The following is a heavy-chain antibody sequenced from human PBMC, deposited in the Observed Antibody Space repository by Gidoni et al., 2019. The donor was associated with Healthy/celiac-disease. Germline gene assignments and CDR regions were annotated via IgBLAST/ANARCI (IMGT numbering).Heavy chain of an antibody. CDR3: AEDYWVGAFLPAQYGMDV. D-gene: IGHD1-26*01. V-gene: IGHV3-23*01. CDR1: VFTFSSYA. CDR2: ISGSGGST. Sequence: EVQMLEFGGGVVQPGGSLILPCAASVFTFSSYAMSWVRRAPRKVLEWVSAISGSGGSTYYADSVKGRFTISRDNSKNTLYLQMNSLRAEDTAVYYCAEDYWVGAFLPAQYGMDVWGQGTTVTVSS. J-gene: IGHJ6*02.